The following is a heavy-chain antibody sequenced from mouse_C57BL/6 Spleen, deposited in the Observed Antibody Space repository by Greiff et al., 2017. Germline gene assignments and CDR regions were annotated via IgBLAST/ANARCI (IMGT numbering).Heavy chain of an antibody. Sequence: VHLVESGAELVKPGASVKLSCKASGYTFTEYTIHWVKQRSGQGLGGIGGFYPGSGGIKYNEKFKDKATLTAEKSSSTVYMELSRLTSEDSAVYFCARHGIYYDYDVWFAYWGQGTLVTVSA. V-gene: IGHV1-62-2*01. CDR2: FYPGSGGI. D-gene: IGHD2-4*01. CDR3: ARHGIYYDYDVWFAY. J-gene: IGHJ3*01. CDR1: GYTFTEYT.